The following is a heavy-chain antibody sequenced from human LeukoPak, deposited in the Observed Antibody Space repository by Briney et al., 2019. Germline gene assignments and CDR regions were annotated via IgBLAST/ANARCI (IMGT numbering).Heavy chain of an antibody. Sequence: SETLSLTCTVSGGSVSSSYWSWLRQPAGKGLEWIGRIYTSGSTNYNPSLKSRVTMSVDTSKNQFSLRVTSVTAADAAVYYCAGGSGSIPSWGQGTLVTVSS. J-gene: IGHJ4*02. CDR1: GGSVSSSY. CDR3: AGGSGSIPS. D-gene: IGHD3-10*01. V-gene: IGHV4-4*07. CDR2: IYTSGST.